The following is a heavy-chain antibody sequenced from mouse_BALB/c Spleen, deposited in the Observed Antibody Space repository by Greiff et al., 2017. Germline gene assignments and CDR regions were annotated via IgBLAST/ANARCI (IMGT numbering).Heavy chain of an antibody. D-gene: IGHD1-1*01. CDR1: GYAFTNYL. Sequence: VQLQQSGAELVRPGTSVKVSCKASGYAFTNYLVEWVKQRPGQGLEWIGVINPGSGGTNYNEKFKGKATLTADKSSSTAYMQLSSLTSDDSAVYFCARTPYYYGSSLYFDVWGAGTTLTVSS. CDR3: ARTPYYYGSSLYFDV. CDR2: INPGSGGT. J-gene: IGHJ1*01. V-gene: IGHV1-54*01.